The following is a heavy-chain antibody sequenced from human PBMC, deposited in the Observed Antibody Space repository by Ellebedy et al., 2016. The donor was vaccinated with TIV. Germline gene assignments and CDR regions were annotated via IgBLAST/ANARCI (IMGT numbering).Heavy chain of an antibody. CDR2: ISNTGSRT. CDR1: GFTFSSYS. Sequence: PGGSLRLSCAASGFTFSSYSMNWVRQAPGKGLEWVSTISNTGSRTYYADSVEGRFIISRDNSRSTLYLQMNSLRAEDSAVYYCAKDMVFGDGKWEIDVWGQGTTVTVSS. J-gene: IGHJ6*02. V-gene: IGHV3-23*01. CDR3: AKDMVFGDGKWEIDV. D-gene: IGHD1-26*01.